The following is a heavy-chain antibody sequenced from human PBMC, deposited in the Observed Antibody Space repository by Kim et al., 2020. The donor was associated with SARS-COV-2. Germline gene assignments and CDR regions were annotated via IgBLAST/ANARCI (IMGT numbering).Heavy chain of an antibody. CDR1: GYTFTSYA. D-gene: IGHD6-13*01. V-gene: IGHV7-4-1*02. CDR2: NNTNTGNP. CDR3: ARVVYDSGGWYYFDY. J-gene: IGHJ4*02. Sequence: ASVKVSCKASGYTFTSYAMNWVRQAPGQGLEWMGWNNTNTGNPTYAQGFTGRVVFSLDTSVSTAYLQISSLKAEDTAVYYCARVVYDSGGWYYFDYWGQGTLVTVSS.